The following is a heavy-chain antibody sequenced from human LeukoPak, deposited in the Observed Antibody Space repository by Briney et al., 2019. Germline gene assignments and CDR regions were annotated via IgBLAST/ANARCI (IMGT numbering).Heavy chain of an antibody. CDR3: AKFAAAGVFDY. D-gene: IGHD6-13*01. CDR1: GFTFDDYA. CDR2: ISWNSGSI. V-gene: IGHV3-9*01. J-gene: IGHJ4*02. Sequence: PGRSLRLSCAASGFTFDDYAMHWVRQAPGKGLEWVSGISWNSGSIGCADSVKGRFTISRDNAKNSLYLQMNSLRAEDTALYYCAKFAAAGVFDYWGQGTLVTVSS.